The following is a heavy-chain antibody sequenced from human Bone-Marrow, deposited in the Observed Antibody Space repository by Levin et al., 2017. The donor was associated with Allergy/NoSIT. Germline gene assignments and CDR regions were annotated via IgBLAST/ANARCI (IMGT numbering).Heavy chain of an antibody. Sequence: SETLSLTCAVSGGSISSSNWWSWVRQPPGKGLEWIGEIYHSGSTNYNPSLKSRVTISVDKSKNQFSLKLSSVTAADTAVYYCARGYCSSTSCYAGALVDGMDVWGQGTTVTVSS. CDR2: IYHSGST. CDR3: ARGYCSSTSCYAGALVDGMDV. V-gene: IGHV4-4*02. D-gene: IGHD2-2*01. CDR1: GGSISSSNW. J-gene: IGHJ6*02.